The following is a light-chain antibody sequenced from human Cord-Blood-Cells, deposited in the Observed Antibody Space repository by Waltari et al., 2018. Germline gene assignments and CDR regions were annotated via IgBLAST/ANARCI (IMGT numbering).Light chain of an antibody. V-gene: IGKV3-11*01. CDR2: YAS. CDR1: QSVSSY. J-gene: IGKJ5*01. Sequence: EIVLTQSPATLSLSPGERATLSCRASQSVSSYLAWYQQKPGQAPRLLIYYASSRATGIPARFSGSVSGTDFTLTISSLEPEDFAVYYCQQRSNWPPITFGQGTRLEIK. CDR3: QQRSNWPPIT.